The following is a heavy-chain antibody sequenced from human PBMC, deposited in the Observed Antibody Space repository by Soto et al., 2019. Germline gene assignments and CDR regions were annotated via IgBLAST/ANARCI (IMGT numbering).Heavy chain of an antibody. CDR1: GGSISSGGSC. J-gene: IGHJ4*02. CDR3: ARTGFREPRTSDY. D-gene: IGHD3-10*01. CDR2: IYYSGST. V-gene: IGHV4-31*03. Sequence: PSETLSPTCTVSGGSISSGGSCCIWIRQHPGKGLEWIGYIYYSGSTYYNPSLKSRVTISVDTSKNQFSLKLSSVTAADTAVYYCARTGFREPRTSDYWGQGTLVTVSS.